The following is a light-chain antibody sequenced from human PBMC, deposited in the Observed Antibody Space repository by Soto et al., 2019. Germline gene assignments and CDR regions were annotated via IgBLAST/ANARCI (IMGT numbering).Light chain of an antibody. CDR2: DNH. CDR3: GAWDNNLSAGV. J-gene: IGLJ1*01. CDR1: ASNIGSNS. Sequence: QSVLTQPPSVSAAPGQKVTISCSGSASNIGSNSLSWHRQFPGSSPMLVIYDNHKRPSGISARFSASKSDTSATLVITGLRTGDEADYYCGAWDNNLSAGVFGSGTKLTVL. V-gene: IGLV1-51*01.